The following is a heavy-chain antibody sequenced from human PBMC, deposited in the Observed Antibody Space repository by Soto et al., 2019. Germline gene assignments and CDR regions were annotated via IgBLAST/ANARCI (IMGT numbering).Heavy chain of an antibody. CDR2: ISGSGGST. D-gene: IGHD1-26*01. CDR1: GFTFSSYA. V-gene: IGHV3-23*01. Sequence: EVQLLESGGGLVQPGGSLRLSCAASGFTFSSYAMSWVRQAPGKGLERVSAISGSGGSTYYADSVKGRFTISRGNSKNTLYLQMNSLRAEDTAVYYCASAGIVGATTHPWGQGTLVTVSS. CDR3: ASAGIVGATTHP. J-gene: IGHJ5*02.